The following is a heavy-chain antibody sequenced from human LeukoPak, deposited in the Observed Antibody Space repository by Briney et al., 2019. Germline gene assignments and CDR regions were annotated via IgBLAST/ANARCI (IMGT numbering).Heavy chain of an antibody. CDR1: GYSLTSYW. CDR2: INPGDSDT. Sequence: GESLKISCKVSGYSLTSYWIGWARQMPGKGLEWMRIINPGDSDTRYSPSFQGQVTISVDKSITTAYLQWSSLEVSDTAMYYCATTGYSSHWEYYWGQGTLVTVSS. D-gene: IGHD6-13*01. CDR3: ATTGYSSHWEYY. J-gene: IGHJ4*02. V-gene: IGHV5-51*01.